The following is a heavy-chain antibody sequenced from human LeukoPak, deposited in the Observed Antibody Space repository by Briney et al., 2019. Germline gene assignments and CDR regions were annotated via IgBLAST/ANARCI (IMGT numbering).Heavy chain of an antibody. CDR3: ARRDIVVVVSASDY. J-gene: IGHJ4*02. D-gene: IGHD2-15*01. Sequence: GGSLRLSCAASGFTFSNYVMIWVRQAPGKGLEWVSGITASGDSTYYGDSVKGRFTMSRDNSKNTVYLQMNSLRVDDTAVYFCARRDIVVVVSASDYWGQGTLVTVSS. CDR1: GFTFSNYV. CDR2: ITASGDST. V-gene: IGHV3-23*01.